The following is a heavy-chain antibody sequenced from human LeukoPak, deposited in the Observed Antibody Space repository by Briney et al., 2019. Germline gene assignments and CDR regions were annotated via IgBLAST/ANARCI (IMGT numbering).Heavy chain of an antibody. CDR3: ASTTTVVTPRGGYYYGMDV. J-gene: IGHJ6*02. D-gene: IGHD4-23*01. Sequence: GASVKVSCKASGGTFSSYAISWVRQAPGQGLEWMGRIIPILGIANYAQKFQGRVTITADKSTSTAYMELSSLRSEDTAVYYCASTTTVVTPRGGYYYGMDVWGQGTTVTVSS. V-gene: IGHV1-69*04. CDR2: IIPILGIA. CDR1: GGTFSSYA.